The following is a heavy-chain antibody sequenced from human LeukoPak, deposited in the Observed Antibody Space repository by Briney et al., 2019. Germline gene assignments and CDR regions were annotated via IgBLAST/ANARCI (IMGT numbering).Heavy chain of an antibody. D-gene: IGHD6-6*01. CDR1: GGSMSNYY. CDR2: ISDSGNT. V-gene: IGHV4-59*01. J-gene: IGHJ3*02. CDR3: ARTGAAARAFDI. Sequence: SETLSLTCTVSGGSMSNYYWSWIRQPPGKGLQWIGCISDSGNTNYNPSLRSRVTISVCTSQNQFSLRLSSVTAADTAVYYCARTGAAARAFDIWGQGTMVTVSS.